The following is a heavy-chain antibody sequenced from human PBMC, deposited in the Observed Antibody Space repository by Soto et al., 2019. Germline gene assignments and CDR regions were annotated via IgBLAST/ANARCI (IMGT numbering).Heavy chain of an antibody. CDR3: ARAHRIAAAGTDYYYGMDV. CDR2: IYYSGST. J-gene: IGHJ6*02. V-gene: IGHV4-59*01. CDR1: GGSISSYY. Sequence: QVQLQESGPGLVKPSETLSLTCTVSGGSISSYYWSWIRQPPGKGLEWIGYIYYSGSTNYNPSLTSRVTISVDTSKNPFSLKLSSVTAADTAVYYCARAHRIAAAGTDYYYGMDVWGQGTTVTVSS. D-gene: IGHD6-13*01.